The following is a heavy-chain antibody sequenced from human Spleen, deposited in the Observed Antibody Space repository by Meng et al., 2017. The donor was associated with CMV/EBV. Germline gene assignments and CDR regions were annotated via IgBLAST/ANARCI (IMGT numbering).Heavy chain of an antibody. CDR1: RGSISSSSYY. Sequence: SETLSLTCTVSRGSISSSSYYWGWIRQPPGKGLEWTGSIYDSGSTYDNPSLKSRVTISVDTSKNQFSLKLSSVTAADTAVYYCARGYRRAGAFDIWGQGTMVTVSS. V-gene: IGHV4-39*07. CDR2: IYDSGST. CDR3: ARGYRRAGAFDI. J-gene: IGHJ3*02. D-gene: IGHD2-2*01.